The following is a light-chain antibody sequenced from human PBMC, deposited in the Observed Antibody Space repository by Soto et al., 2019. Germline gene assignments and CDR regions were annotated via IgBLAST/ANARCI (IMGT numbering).Light chain of an antibody. CDR2: DVS. J-gene: IGKJ1*01. CDR3: QQCYMGWT. Sequence: DVQMTQSPSTLSASVGDRVTITCRASQSINNLLAWYQQKPGKAPKFLIYDVSTLESGVPSRFSGSGSGTEFTLTISSLQPEDFATYYCQQCYMGWTFGQGTKVDIK. V-gene: IGKV1-5*01. CDR1: QSINNL.